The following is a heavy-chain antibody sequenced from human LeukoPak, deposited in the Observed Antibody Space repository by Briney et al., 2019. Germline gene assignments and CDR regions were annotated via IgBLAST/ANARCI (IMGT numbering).Heavy chain of an antibody. J-gene: IGHJ4*02. CDR1: GGSVSSRSYS. Sequence: SETLSLTCTVPGGSVSSRSYSWSWIRQPPGKGLEWIGYIYYSGSTNYSPSLKSRVTISVDTSKNQFSLKLSSVTAADTAVFYCARGFYDVLTGYPYYFDCWGQGILVTVSS. D-gene: IGHD3-9*01. CDR2: IYYSGST. CDR3: ARGFYDVLTGYPYYFDC. V-gene: IGHV4-61*01.